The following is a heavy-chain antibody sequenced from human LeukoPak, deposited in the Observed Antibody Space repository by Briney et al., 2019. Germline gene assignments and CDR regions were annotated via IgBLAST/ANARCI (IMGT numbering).Heavy chain of an antibody. J-gene: IGHJ4*02. CDR3: ATRPQYCRSTSCLRASDY. V-gene: IGHV4-34*01. CDR1: GGSFSGYY. Sequence: SETLSLTCAVYGGSFSGYYWSWIRQPPGKGLEWIGEINHSGSTNYNPSLKSRVTISVDTSKNQFSLKLSSVTAADTAVYYCATRPQYCRSTSCLRASDYWGQGTLVTVSS. D-gene: IGHD2-2*01. CDR2: INHSGST.